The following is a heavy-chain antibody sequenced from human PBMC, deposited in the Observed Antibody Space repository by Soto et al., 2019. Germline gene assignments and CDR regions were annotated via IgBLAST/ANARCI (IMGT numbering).Heavy chain of an antibody. Sequence: GGSLRLSCAASGFSFSTYAMHWVRQAPGKGLDWVAVISRDGTDKYYADSLKGRFTISRDNSKNTLYLQMTSLRAEDTATYYCAKAYDFWTHYFDSWGQGTLVTVSS. V-gene: IGHV3-30*18. J-gene: IGHJ5*01. D-gene: IGHD3-3*01. CDR3: AKAYDFWTHYFDS. CDR2: ISRDGTDK. CDR1: GFSFSTYA.